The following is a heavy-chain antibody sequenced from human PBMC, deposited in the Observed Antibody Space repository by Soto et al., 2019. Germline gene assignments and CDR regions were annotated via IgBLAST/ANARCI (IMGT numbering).Heavy chain of an antibody. Sequence: SETLSLTCTVSGGSISSGDYYWSWIRQPPGKGLEWIGYIYYSGSTYYNPSLKSRVTISVDTSKNQLSLKLSSVTAADTAVYYCARVGYCSGGSCYYAFDIWGQGTMVTVSS. CDR3: ARVGYCSGGSCYYAFDI. V-gene: IGHV4-30-4*01. D-gene: IGHD2-15*01. CDR1: GGSISSGDYY. J-gene: IGHJ3*02. CDR2: IYYSGST.